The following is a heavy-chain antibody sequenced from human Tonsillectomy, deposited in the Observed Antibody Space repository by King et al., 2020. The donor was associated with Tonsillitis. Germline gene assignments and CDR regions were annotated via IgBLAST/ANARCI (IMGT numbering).Heavy chain of an antibody. D-gene: IGHD6-19*01. J-gene: IGHJ4*02. V-gene: IGHV3-9*01. CDR3: AKDTAIPGWLTALDS. CDR2: ISWNGGHI. CDR1: GFTFDEYA. Sequence: VQLVESGGDLVQPGRSLRLSCAASGFTFDEYAMHWVRQAPGKGLEWVSGISWNGGHIDYADSVKGRFTISRDIAKNSLYLEMNSLRSEDTALYYCAKDTAIPGWLTALDSWGQGTLVTVSS.